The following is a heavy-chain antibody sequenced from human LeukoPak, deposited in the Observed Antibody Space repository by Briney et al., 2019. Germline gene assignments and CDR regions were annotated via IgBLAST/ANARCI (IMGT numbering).Heavy chain of an antibody. J-gene: IGHJ6*02. CDR1: GFAFSTYW. Sequence: GGSLRLSCAASGFAFSTYWMHWVRQVPGKGLEWISCITGDGDSTGYADSVKGRFTISRDNAKNTLYLQMNSLRAEDTAVYYCASLSGEAYYDFWSGYPPYGMDVWGQGTTVTVSS. CDR3: ASLSGEAYYDFWSGYPPYGMDV. CDR2: ITGDGDST. V-gene: IGHV3-74*01. D-gene: IGHD3-3*01.